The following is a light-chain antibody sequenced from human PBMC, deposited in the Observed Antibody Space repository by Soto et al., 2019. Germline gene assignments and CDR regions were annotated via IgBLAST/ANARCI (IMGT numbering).Light chain of an antibody. J-gene: IGLJ1*01. Sequence: QSVLTQPRSVSGSPGQSVTISCTGTSIDVGGYDFVSWYQQHPGKAPKLMIYVVTKRPSGVPDRFSGSKSGNTASLTISGLQAEHEADYYCCSYAATHTYIFGTGTKLTVL. CDR3: CSYAATHTYI. CDR2: VVT. V-gene: IGLV2-11*01. CDR1: SIDVGGYDF.